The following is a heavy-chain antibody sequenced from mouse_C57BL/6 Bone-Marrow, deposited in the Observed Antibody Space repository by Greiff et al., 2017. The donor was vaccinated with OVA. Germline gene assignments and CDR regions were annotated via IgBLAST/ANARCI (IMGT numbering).Heavy chain of an antibody. Sequence: QVQLQQSGAELVKPGASVKMSCKASGYTFTSYWITWVKQRPGQGLEWIGDIYPGSGSTNYNEKFKSKATLTVDTSSSTAYMQLSSLTSEDSAVYYCARGDLLLPSWFAYWGQGTLVTVSA. CDR3: ARGDLLLPSWFAY. CDR2: IYPGSGST. J-gene: IGHJ3*01. CDR1: GYTFTSYW. D-gene: IGHD1-1*01. V-gene: IGHV1-55*01.